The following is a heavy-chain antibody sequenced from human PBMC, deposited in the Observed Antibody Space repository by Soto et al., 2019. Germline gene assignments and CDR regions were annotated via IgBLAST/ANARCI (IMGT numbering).Heavy chain of an antibody. J-gene: IGHJ5*02. V-gene: IGHV3-30*18. Sequence: LRLSCAASGFTFSSYGMHWVRQAPGKGLEWVAVISYDGSNKYYADSVKGRFTISRDNSKNTLYLQMNSLRAEDTAVYYCAKDLSQGGYYYDSSGYSNWFDPWGQGTLVTVSS. CDR1: GFTFSSYG. D-gene: IGHD3-22*01. CDR3: AKDLSQGGYYYDSSGYSNWFDP. CDR2: ISYDGSNK.